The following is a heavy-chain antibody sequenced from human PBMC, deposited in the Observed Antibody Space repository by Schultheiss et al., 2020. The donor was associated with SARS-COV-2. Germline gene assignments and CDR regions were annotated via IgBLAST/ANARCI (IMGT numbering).Heavy chain of an antibody. Sequence: SVKVSCKASGYTFTSYGISWVRQAPGQGLEWMGGIIPIFGTANYAQKFQGRVTITADKSTSTAYMELRSLRSDDTAVYYCARGRTGYDFWSGLGYWGQGTLVTVSS. CDR1: GYTFTSYG. V-gene: IGHV1-69*06. CDR2: IIPIFGTA. J-gene: IGHJ4*02. CDR3: ARGRTGYDFWSGLGY. D-gene: IGHD3-3*01.